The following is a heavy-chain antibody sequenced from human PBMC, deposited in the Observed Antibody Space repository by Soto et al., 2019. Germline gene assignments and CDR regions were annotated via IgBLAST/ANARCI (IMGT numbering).Heavy chain of an antibody. CDR3: ARETATVTEYYMDV. V-gene: IGHV3-7*01. J-gene: IGHJ6*03. Sequence: GGSLRLSCAASGFTFSSYWMSWVRQAPGKGLEWVANIKQDGSEKYYVDSVKGRFTISRDNAKNSLYLQMNSLRAEDTAVYYCARETATVTEYYMDVWGKGTTVTVSS. D-gene: IGHD4-17*01. CDR1: GFTFSSYW. CDR2: IKQDGSEK.